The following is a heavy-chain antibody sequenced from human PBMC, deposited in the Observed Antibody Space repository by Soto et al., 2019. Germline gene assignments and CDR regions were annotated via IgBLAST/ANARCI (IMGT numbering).Heavy chain of an antibody. CDR1: GGSISSRGYY. J-gene: IGHJ5*02. CDR2: IYYSRST. V-gene: IGHV4-39*01. Sequence: QLQLQESGPGLVKPSETLSLTCTVSGGSISSRGYYWGWIRQPPGKGLEWIGTIYYSRSTYYNPSLKSLVTISVDTSKNQFSLTLSSVTAADTAVYYCATSNWFDPWGQGTLVTVSS. CDR3: ATSNWFDP.